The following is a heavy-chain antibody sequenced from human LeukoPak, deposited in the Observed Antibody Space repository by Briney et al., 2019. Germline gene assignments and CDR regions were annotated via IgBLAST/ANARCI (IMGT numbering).Heavy chain of an antibody. CDR3: ARLLDYYDSSGSLLGAFDI. CDR2: TYPGDSDT. V-gene: IGHV5-51*01. D-gene: IGHD3-22*01. J-gene: IGHJ3*02. Sequence: GESLKISCKGSGYSFTNYWIGWVRQMPGKGLEWMGITYPGDSDTRYSPSFQGQVTISAAKSISTAYLQWSSLTASDTAIYYCARLLDYYDSSGSLLGAFDIWGQGTMVAVSS. CDR1: GYSFTNYW.